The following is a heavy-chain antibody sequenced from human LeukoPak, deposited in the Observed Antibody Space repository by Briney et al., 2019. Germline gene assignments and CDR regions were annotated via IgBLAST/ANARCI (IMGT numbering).Heavy chain of an antibody. J-gene: IGHJ6*03. D-gene: IGHD3-22*01. CDR2: IIPIFGTA. Sequence: ASVKVSCKASGGTFSSYAISWVRQAPGQGLEWMGGIIPIFGTANYAQKFQGRVTITTDESTSTAYMELSSLRSQDTAVSYCARSHYYDSSGYYYYYYYMDVWGKGTTVTVSS. V-gene: IGHV1-69*05. CDR1: GGTFSSYA. CDR3: ARSHYYDSSGYYYYYYYMDV.